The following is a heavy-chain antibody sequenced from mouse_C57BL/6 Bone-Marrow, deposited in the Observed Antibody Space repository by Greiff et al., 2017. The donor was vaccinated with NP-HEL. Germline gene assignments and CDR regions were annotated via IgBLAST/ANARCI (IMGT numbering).Heavy chain of an antibody. CDR3: ARRFISGFPWFAY. CDR1: GFSLTSYG. D-gene: IGHD1-1*01. V-gene: IGHV2-2*01. Sequence: VQVVESGPGLVQPSQSLSITCTVSGFSLTSYGVHWVRQSPGKGLEWLGVIWSGGSTDYNAAFISRLSISKDNSKSQVFFKMNSLQADDTAIYYCARRFISGFPWFAYWGQGTLVTVSA. CDR2: IWSGGST. J-gene: IGHJ3*01.